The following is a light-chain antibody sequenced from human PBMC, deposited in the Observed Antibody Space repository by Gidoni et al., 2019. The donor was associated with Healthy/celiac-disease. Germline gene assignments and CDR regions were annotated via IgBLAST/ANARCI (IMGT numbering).Light chain of an antibody. V-gene: IGKV3-15*01. J-gene: IGKJ5*01. CDR1: QSVSSN. Sequence: EIVMTQSPATLSVSPGERATLSCRASQSVSSNLAWYQQKPGQAPRLLIYGASTRATGIPARFSGSGSGTEFTLTISSLQSEYFAVYYCQQYNNWPLTFGQGTRLEIK. CDR3: QQYNNWPLT. CDR2: GAS.